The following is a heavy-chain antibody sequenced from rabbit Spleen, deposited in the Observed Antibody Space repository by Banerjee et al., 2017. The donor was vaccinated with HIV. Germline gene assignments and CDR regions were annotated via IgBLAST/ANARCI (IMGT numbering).Heavy chain of an antibody. J-gene: IGHJ6*01. Sequence: QEQLVESGGGLVKPGASLTLTCKASGFSFNSGYDMCWVRQAPGKGLEWIACIGAGSSGSTYSATWAKGRFTISKTSSTTVTLQMTSLTAADTATYFCARDTGTSFSTYGMDLWGQGTLVTVS. CDR3: ARDTGTSFSTYGMDL. D-gene: IGHD8-1*01. CDR1: GFSFNSGYD. CDR2: IGAGSSGST. V-gene: IGHV1S45*01.